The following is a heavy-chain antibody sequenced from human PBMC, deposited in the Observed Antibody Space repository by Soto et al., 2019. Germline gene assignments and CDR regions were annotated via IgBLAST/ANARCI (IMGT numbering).Heavy chain of an antibody. CDR1: GFTFSDYA. J-gene: IGHJ3*02. V-gene: IGHV3-23*01. CDR3: AKDNRGLSDTFNI. D-gene: IGHD6-25*01. CDR2: ISGSGIST. Sequence: GGSLRLSCAASGFTFSDYAMNWVRQAPGKGLEWVSTISGSGISTYYADSVKGRFTVSRDNSKNTLYLQMNSLRAEDTALYYCAKDNRGLSDTFNIWGQGTMVTVSS.